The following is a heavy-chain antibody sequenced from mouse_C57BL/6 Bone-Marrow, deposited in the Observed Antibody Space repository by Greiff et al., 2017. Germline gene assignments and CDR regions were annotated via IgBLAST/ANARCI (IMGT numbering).Heavy chain of an antibody. Sequence: EVQGVESGGGLVKPGGSLKLSCAASGFTFSSYAMSWVRQTPEKRLEWVATISDGGSYTYYPDNVKGRFTISRDNAKNNLYLQMSHLKSEDTAMYYCARDRVTTPQAWFAYWGQGTLVTVSA. D-gene: IGHD2-5*01. CDR2: ISDGGSYT. J-gene: IGHJ3*01. CDR1: GFTFSSYA. V-gene: IGHV5-4*01. CDR3: ARDRVTTPQAWFAY.